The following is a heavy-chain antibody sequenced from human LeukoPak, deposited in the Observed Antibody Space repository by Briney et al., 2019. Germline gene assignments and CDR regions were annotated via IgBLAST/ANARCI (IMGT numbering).Heavy chain of an antibody. CDR3: ARSGMSSSWYGLRWFDP. CDR2: IYHSGST. CDR1: GYSISSGYY. J-gene: IGHJ5*02. Sequence: SETLSLTCTVSGYSISSGYYWGWIRQPPGKGLEWIGSIYHSGSTYYNPSLKSRVTISVDTSKNQFSLKLSSVTAADTAVYYCARSGMSSSWYGLRWFDPWGQGTLVTVSS. V-gene: IGHV4-38-2*02. D-gene: IGHD6-13*01.